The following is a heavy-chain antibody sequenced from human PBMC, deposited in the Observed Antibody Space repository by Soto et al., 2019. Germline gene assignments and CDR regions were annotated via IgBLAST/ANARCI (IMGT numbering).Heavy chain of an antibody. Sequence: ASVKVSCKVSGYTLTELSMHWVRQAPGKGLEWMGGFDPEDGETIYAQKFQGRVTMTEDTSTDTAYMDLRSLRSDDTAMYYCARDQGIITFGDSATYEIYMVAWCPGTMVTGSS. D-gene: IGHD3-16*01. J-gene: IGHJ2*01. CDR3: ARDQGIITFGDSATYEIYMVA. CDR2: FDPEDGET. V-gene: IGHV1-24*01. CDR1: GYTLTELS.